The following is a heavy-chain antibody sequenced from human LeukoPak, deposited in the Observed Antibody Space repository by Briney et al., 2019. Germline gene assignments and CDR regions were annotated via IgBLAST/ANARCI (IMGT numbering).Heavy chain of an antibody. J-gene: IGHJ3*02. D-gene: IGHD1-1*01. V-gene: IGHV4-59*01. CDR1: GGSISSYY. Sequence: PSETLSLTCTVSGGSISSYYWSWIRQPPGKGLEWIGYIYYSGSTNYNPSLKSRVTVSVDTSKNQFSLKLSSVTAADTAVYYCARDDPTFAFDIWGQGTMVTVSS. CDR3: ARDDPTFAFDI. CDR2: IYYSGST.